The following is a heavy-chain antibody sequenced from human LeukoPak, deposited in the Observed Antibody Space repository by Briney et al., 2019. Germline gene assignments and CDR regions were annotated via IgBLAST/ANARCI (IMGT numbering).Heavy chain of an antibody. J-gene: IGHJ3*02. D-gene: IGHD3-22*01. CDR3: AKELDTYYYDSSGYWGAFDI. CDR2: ISGSGGST. Sequence: GGSLRLSCAASGFTFSSYAMSWVRQAPGKGLEWVSAISGSGGSTYYADSVKGRFTISRDNSKNTLYLQMNSLRAEDTAVYYCAKELDTYYYDSSGYWGAFDIWGQGTMVTVSS. CDR1: GFTFSSYA. V-gene: IGHV3-23*01.